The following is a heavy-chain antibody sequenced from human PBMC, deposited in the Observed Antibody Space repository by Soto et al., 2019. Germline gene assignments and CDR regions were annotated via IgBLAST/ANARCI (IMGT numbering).Heavy chain of an antibody. J-gene: IGHJ6*02. V-gene: IGHV4-34*01. D-gene: IGHD6-6*01. Sequence: KASETLSLTCAVYGGSFSGYYWSWIRQPPGKGLEWIGEINHSGSTNNNPSLKSRVTISVDTSKNQFSLKLSSVTAADTAVYYCAMAYSSSYYYYGMDVWGQGTTVTVSS. CDR3: AMAYSSSYYYYGMDV. CDR2: INHSGST. CDR1: GGSFSGYY.